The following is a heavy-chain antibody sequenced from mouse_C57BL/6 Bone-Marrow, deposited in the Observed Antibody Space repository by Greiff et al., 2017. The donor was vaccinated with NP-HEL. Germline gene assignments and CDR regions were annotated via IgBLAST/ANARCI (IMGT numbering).Heavy chain of an antibody. Sequence: EVKLVESGGGLVQSGRSLRLSCATSGFTFSDFYMEWVRQAPGKGLEWIAASRNKANDYTTEYSASVKGRFIVSRDTSQSILYLQMNALRAEDTASYYGARDAGTGYAMDYWGQGTSVTVSS. J-gene: IGHJ4*01. CDR3: ARDAGTGYAMDY. D-gene: IGHD3-3*01. V-gene: IGHV7-1*01. CDR1: GFTFSDFY. CDR2: SRNKANDYTT.